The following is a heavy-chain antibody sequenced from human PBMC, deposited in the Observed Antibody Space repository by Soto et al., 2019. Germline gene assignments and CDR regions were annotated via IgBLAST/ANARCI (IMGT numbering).Heavy chain of an antibody. D-gene: IGHD2-15*01. CDR3: ARQGVGPYYYYYGMDV. Sequence: EVQLVQSGAEVKKPGESLRISCKGSGYSFTSYWISWVRQMPGKGLEWMGRIDPSDSYTNYSPSFQGHVTISADKSISTAYLQWSSLKASDTAMYYCARQGVGPYYYYYGMDVWGQGTTVTVSS. J-gene: IGHJ6*02. V-gene: IGHV5-10-1*03. CDR2: IDPSDSYT. CDR1: GYSFTSYW.